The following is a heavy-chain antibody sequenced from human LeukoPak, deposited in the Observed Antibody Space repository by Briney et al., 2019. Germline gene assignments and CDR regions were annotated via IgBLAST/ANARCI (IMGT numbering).Heavy chain of an antibody. D-gene: IGHD3-3*01. CDR1: GFTFSSYA. CDR3: ARRVPPYYYGMDV. J-gene: IGHJ6*02. Sequence: GRSLRLSCAASGFTFSSYAMHWVRQAPGKGLEWVAVISYDGSNKYYADSVKGRFTISGDNSKNTLYLQMNSLRAEDTAVYYCARRVPPYYYGMDVWGQGTTVTVSS. V-gene: IGHV3-30*04. CDR2: ISYDGSNK.